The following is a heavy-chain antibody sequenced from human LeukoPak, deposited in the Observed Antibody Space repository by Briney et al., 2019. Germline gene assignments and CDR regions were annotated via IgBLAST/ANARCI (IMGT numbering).Heavy chain of an antibody. CDR3: ARGRIVGATGYFQH. CDR1: GGTFSTKD. D-gene: IGHD1-26*01. Sequence: SVKVSCKASGGTFSTKDITWVRQAPGQGLEWVGGMTPRFGTGNTAQKLQGRVAITADESTNAVYMELSSLRSEDTAVYYCARGRIVGATGYFQHWGQGTLVTVSS. J-gene: IGHJ1*01. V-gene: IGHV1-69*01. CDR2: MTPRFGTG.